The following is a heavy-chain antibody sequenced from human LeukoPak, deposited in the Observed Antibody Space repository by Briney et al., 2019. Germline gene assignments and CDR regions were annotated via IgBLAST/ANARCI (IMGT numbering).Heavy chain of an antibody. J-gene: IGHJ6*03. V-gene: IGHV3-30*02. CDR1: GFTFSSYG. CDR3: AKGGGGTNYYYMDV. Sequence: GGSLRLSCAASGFTFSSYGMHWVRQAPGKGLEWVAFIRYDGSNKYYADSVKGRFTISRDNSKNTLYLQMNSLRAEDTAVYYCAKGGGGTNYYYMDVWGKGTTVTVSS. D-gene: IGHD1-1*01. CDR2: IRYDGSNK.